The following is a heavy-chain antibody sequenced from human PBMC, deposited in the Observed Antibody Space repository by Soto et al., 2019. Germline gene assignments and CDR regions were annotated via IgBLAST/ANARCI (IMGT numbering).Heavy chain of an antibody. CDR1: GFTFSNAW. Sequence: PGGSLRLSCAASGFTFSNAWMNWVRQAPGKGLEWVGRIKSKTDGGTTDYAAPVKGRFTISRDDSKNTLYLQMNSLETEDTAVYYCTTSMRAYYYDSSGYFDYWGQGTLVTVSS. J-gene: IGHJ4*02. CDR3: TTSMRAYYYDSSGYFDY. D-gene: IGHD3-22*01. CDR2: IKSKTDGGTT. V-gene: IGHV3-15*07.